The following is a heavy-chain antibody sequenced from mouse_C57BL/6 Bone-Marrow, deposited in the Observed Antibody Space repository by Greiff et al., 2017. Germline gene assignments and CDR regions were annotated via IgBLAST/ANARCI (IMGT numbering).Heavy chain of an antibody. CDR2: IWTGGGT. J-gene: IGHJ4*01. D-gene: IGHD1-3*01. Sequence: VKLMESGPGLVAPSQSLSITCTVSGFSLTSYAISWVRQPPGKGLEWLGLIWTGGGTNYNPAPKSSLIISKDNSKGQVFLKMHSLRTDDTARYNCSRESSCYAMDYWGQGTSVTVSS. CDR1: GFSLTSYA. V-gene: IGHV2-9-1*01. CDR3: SRESSCYAMDY.